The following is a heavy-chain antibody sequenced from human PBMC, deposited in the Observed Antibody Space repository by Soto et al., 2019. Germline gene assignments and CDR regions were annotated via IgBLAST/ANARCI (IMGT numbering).Heavy chain of an antibody. CDR1: GYTFTSYG. J-gene: IGHJ4*02. CDR3: ASSREGGSGRYFDY. Sequence: QVQLVQSGAEVRKPGASVKVSCKASGYTFTSYGLTWVRQAPGQGLEWMGWISAHNGNTNYAQKLQGRGTMTTDTATSTAYMELRSLRSDDTAVYYCASSREGGSGRYFDYRGQGTLVTVSS. V-gene: IGHV1-18*01. CDR2: ISAHNGNT. D-gene: IGHD1-26*01.